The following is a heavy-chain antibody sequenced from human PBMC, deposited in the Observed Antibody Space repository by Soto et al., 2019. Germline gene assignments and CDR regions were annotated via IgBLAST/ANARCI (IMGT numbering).Heavy chain of an antibody. J-gene: IGHJ4*02. V-gene: IGHV3-30-3*01. D-gene: IGHD6-13*01. Sequence: HSYTAAGCTFIGFAMRWISPAPGKGLEWVAVISYDGINKYYADSVKGRFTISRDNSKNTLYLQMNSLRAEDTAVYYCARNYSRQQLVLGDLDYWGQATLLTGPS. CDR3: ARNYSRQQLVLGDLDY. CDR2: ISYDGINK. CDR1: GCTFIGFA.